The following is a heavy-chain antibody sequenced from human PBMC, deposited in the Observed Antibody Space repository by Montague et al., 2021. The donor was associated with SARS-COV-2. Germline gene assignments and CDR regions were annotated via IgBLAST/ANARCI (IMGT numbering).Heavy chain of an antibody. V-gene: IGHV3-23*03. CDR1: GVNFRSYV. Sequence: SLRLSCAASGVNFRSYVMSWVRQVPGKELEWVSGIYSDESHTNYADSVKGRFTISSDHSKNMVYLEMSHLRAEDTAVYYCASQDYDTLTGFRYHYYGMDVWGQGTTVTVSS. J-gene: IGHJ6*02. CDR2: IYSDESHT. D-gene: IGHD3-9*01. CDR3: ASQDYDTLTGFRYHYYGMDV.